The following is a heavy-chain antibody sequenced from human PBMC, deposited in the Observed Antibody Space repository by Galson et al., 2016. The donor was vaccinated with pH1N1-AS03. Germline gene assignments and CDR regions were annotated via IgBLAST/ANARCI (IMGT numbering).Heavy chain of an antibody. J-gene: IGHJ4*02. CDR3: ATLPPASSGYSSDF. D-gene: IGHD3-22*01. Sequence: SLRLSCAASGFIFTSYGLSWVRQAPGKGLEWVAGISHSGGSTYYTDSVKGRFTISRDNSKNTLYLHLSSLRADDSAICYCATLPPASSGYSSDFWGQGILVTVSS. CDR2: ISHSGGST. V-gene: IGHV3-23*01. CDR1: GFIFTSYG.